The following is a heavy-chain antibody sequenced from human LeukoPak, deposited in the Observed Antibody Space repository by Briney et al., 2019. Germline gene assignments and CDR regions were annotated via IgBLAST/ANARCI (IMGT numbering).Heavy chain of an antibody. D-gene: IGHD5-12*01. CDR2: IYYSGST. V-gene: IGHV4-59*01. J-gene: IGHJ4*02. Sequence: PSETLSLTCTVSGGSISIYYWSWIRQPPGKGLEWIGNIYYSGSTNYKPSLKGRVTISLSTSKNQFSLKLSSVTAADTAVYYCAREAHSRHGGYGHYFDYWGQGSLVTVSS. CDR1: GGSISIYY. CDR3: AREAHSRHGGYGHYFDY.